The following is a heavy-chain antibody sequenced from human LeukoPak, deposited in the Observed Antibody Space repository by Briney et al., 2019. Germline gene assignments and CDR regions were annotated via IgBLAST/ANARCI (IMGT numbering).Heavy chain of an antibody. CDR2: IYYSGST. Sequence: SETLSLTCTVSGGSISSYYWSWIRQPPGKGLEWIGYIYYSGSTNYNPSLESRVTISVDTSKNQFSLKLSSVTAADTAVYYCARDYGLNWFDPWGQGTLVTVSS. D-gene: IGHD4-17*01. CDR1: GGSISSYY. V-gene: IGHV4-59*01. J-gene: IGHJ5*02. CDR3: ARDYGLNWFDP.